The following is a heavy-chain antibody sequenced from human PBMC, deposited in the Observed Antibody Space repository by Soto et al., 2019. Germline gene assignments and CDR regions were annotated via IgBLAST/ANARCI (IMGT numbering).Heavy chain of an antibody. J-gene: IGHJ6*02. CDR3: ARHLAALADV. CDR1: GYSFTSYW. Sequence: GESLKISCKGSGYSFTSYWISWVRQMPGKGLGWMGRIDPSDSYTNYSPSFQGHVTISADKSISTAYLQWSSLKASDTAMYYCARHLAALADVWGQGTTVTVSS. V-gene: IGHV5-10-1*01. CDR2: IDPSDSYT. D-gene: IGHD6-6*01.